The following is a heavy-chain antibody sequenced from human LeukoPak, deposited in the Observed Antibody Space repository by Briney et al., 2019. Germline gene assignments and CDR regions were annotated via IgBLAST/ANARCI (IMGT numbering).Heavy chain of an antibody. Sequence: GGSLRLSCAASGITFRSYGMHWVRQAPGKGLEWVAFIWYDGSNKYYADSVKGRFTISRDNSRNTLFLQMNSLRAEDTAVYYCAKTRPLDSSSWSHGDYWGQGTLVAVSS. CDR3: AKTRPLDSSSWSHGDY. D-gene: IGHD6-13*01. CDR2: IWYDGSNK. J-gene: IGHJ4*02. CDR1: GITFRSYG. V-gene: IGHV3-30*02.